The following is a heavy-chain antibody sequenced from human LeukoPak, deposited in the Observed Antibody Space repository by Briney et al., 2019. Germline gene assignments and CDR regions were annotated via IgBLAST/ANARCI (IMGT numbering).Heavy chain of an antibody. CDR3: AREDYYGSGSYSFDY. D-gene: IGHD3-10*01. CDR2: IYYSGST. Sequence: SQTLSLTCTVSGGSTSSGDYYWSWIRQPPGKGLEWIGYIYYSGSTYYNPSLKSRVTISVDTSKNQFSLKLSSVTAADTAVYYCAREDYYGSGSYSFDYWGQGTLVTVSS. J-gene: IGHJ4*02. CDR1: GGSTSSGDYY. V-gene: IGHV4-30-4*01.